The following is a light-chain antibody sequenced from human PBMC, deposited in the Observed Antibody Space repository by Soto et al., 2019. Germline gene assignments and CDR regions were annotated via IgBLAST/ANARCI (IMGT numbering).Light chain of an antibody. J-gene: IGKJ4*01. CDR2: DIF. V-gene: IGKV3D-15*01. Sequence: EVAMAQTPVTLSVSPGERATLSCRASQRVNINLAWYQQKPGQAPRLVIYDIFTRATGVPTRISGSGSGTESTLTISSLQSEDFAVYYCKQYNSRPLTFGGGTKVDFK. CDR1: QRVNIN. CDR3: KQYNSRPLT.